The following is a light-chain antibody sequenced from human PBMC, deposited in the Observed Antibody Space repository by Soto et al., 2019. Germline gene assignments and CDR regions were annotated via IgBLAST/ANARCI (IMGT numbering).Light chain of an antibody. V-gene: IGKV3-20*01. Sequence: EIVLTQSPGTLSLSPGERATLSCRASQTISNTYLAWYQQKPGQAPRLLMYGSANRATGIPDRFSGRGSGTDFTLTINRLEPEDFAVYFCQHYGSSLFTFGQGTRLEIK. CDR2: GSA. CDR3: QHYGSSLFT. CDR1: QTISNTY. J-gene: IGKJ5*01.